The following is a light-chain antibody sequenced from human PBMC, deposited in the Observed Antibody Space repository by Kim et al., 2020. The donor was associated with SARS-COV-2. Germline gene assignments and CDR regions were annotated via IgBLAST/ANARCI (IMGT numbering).Light chain of an antibody. V-gene: IGKV1-5*03. CDR3: QHYIRFPYT. CDR1: QTISTW. Sequence: SAAVGDRVTITCRASQTISTWLAWYQQKPGKAPKLLLYLASTLESGVTSRFSGSGSGTEFTLTIDSLQPDDFATYYCQHYIRFPYTVGQGTKLEI. CDR2: LAS. J-gene: IGKJ2*01.